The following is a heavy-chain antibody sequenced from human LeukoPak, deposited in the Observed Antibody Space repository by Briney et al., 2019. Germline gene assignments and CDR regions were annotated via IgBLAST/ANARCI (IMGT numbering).Heavy chain of an antibody. V-gene: IGHV3-7*01. Sequence: GGSLRLSCAASGFTFSSYWMSWVRQAPGKGLEWVANIKQDGSEKYYVDSVKGRFTISRDNAKNSLYLQMNSLRAEDTAVYYCARVNVWGSYPGPFDYWGQGTLVTVSS. CDR2: IKQDGSEK. D-gene: IGHD3-16*02. CDR1: GFTFSSYW. CDR3: ARVNVWGSYPGPFDY. J-gene: IGHJ4*02.